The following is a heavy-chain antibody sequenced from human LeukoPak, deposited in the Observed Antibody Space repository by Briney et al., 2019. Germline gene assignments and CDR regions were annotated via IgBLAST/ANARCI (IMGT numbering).Heavy chain of an antibody. D-gene: IGHD3-22*01. V-gene: IGHV3-30-3*01. CDR2: ISYDASNK. J-gene: IGHJ4*02. Sequence: AGGSLRLSCAASGFTFRSYAVHWVRQAPGKGLEWVAGISYDASNKYYADSVKGRFTISRDNSKNMLSLQMNSLRAEDTAVYYCARDPYDSSGYPMGYWGQGTLVTVSS. CDR3: ARDPYDSSGYPMGY. CDR1: GFTFRSYA.